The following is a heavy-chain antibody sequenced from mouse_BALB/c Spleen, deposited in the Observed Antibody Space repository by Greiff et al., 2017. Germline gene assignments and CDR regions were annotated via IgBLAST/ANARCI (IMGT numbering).Heavy chain of an antibody. CDR3: ARGDDGYYVDYAMDY. Sequence: VMLVESGPGLVAPSQSLSITCTVSGFSLTGYGVNWVRQPPGKGLEWLGMIWGDGSTDYNSALKSRLSISKDNSKSQVFLKMNSLQTDDTARYYCARGDDGYYVDYAMDYWGQGTSVTVSS. J-gene: IGHJ4*01. D-gene: IGHD2-3*01. V-gene: IGHV2-6-7*01. CDR2: IWGDGST. CDR1: GFSLTGYG.